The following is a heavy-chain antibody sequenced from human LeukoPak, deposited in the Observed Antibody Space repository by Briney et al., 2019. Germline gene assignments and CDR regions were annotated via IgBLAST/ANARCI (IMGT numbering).Heavy chain of an antibody. CDR1: GGSISSYY. D-gene: IGHD2/OR15-2a*01. CDR2: IYYSGST. J-gene: IGHJ3*02. Sequence: SETLSLTCTVSGGSISSYYLSWIRQPPGKGLEWIGYIYYSGSTNYNPSLKSRVTISADTSKNQFSLKLSSVTAADTAVYYCARVGEYYRHAFDIWGQGTMVTVSS. V-gene: IGHV4-59*01. CDR3: ARVGEYYRHAFDI.